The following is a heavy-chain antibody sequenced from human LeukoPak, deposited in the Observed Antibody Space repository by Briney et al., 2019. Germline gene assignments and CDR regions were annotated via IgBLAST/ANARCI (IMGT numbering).Heavy chain of an antibody. V-gene: IGHV3-21*01. D-gene: IGHD4-17*01. CDR2: ISSSSSYI. J-gene: IGHJ5*02. CDR1: GFTLSSYC. Sequence: GGSLRLSCAASGFTLSSYCMNAVRQAPGKGLEWVSSISSSSSYIYYADSVKGRFTISRDNAKNSLYLQMKSLRAEDTAVYYCARSVTTSMKWFDPWGQGTLVTVSS. CDR3: ARSVTTSMKWFDP.